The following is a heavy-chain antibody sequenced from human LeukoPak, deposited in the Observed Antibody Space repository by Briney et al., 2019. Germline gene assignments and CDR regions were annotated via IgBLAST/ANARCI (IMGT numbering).Heavy chain of an antibody. CDR2: INHSGST. CDR1: GGSFSGYY. CDR3: ARGPWDVVVPAAIGYFAY. D-gene: IGHD2-2*02. V-gene: IGHV4-34*01. Sequence: PSETLSLTCAVYGGSFSGYYWSWIRQPPGKGLEWIGEINHSGSTNYNPSLKSRVTISVDTSKNQFSLKLSSVTAADTAVYYCARGPWDVVVPAAIGYFAYWGQGTLVTASS. J-gene: IGHJ4*02.